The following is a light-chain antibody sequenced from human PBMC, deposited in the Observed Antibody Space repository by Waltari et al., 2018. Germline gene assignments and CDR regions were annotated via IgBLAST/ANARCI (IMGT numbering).Light chain of an antibody. CDR1: SSDVGGYNY. V-gene: IGLV2-8*01. J-gene: IGLJ1*01. CDR2: EVN. Sequence: QSALTQPPSASGSPGQSVTISCTGTSSDVGGYNYVSWYQQHPGKAPKLMIYEVNKRPAGVPDRFPGSKSGNTASLTVSGLQPEDDADYYCTSYAGNSNTYVFGTGTKVTVL. CDR3: TSYAGNSNTYV.